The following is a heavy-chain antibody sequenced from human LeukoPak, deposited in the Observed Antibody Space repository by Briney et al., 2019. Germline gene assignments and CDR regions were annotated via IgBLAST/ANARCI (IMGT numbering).Heavy chain of an antibody. J-gene: IGHJ4*02. CDR1: GSTFSDYA. V-gene: IGHV3-23*01. CDR3: AKGYYASGSSLSAFDY. Sequence: GGSLRLSCAASGSTFSDYAMDWVRQAPGKGLEWVSVIRSSGDTTYYADFVKGRFTISRDNSKNTLYLQMNSLRAEDTAVYYCAKGYYASGSSLSAFDYWGQGTLVTVSS. CDR2: IRSSGDTT. D-gene: IGHD3-10*01.